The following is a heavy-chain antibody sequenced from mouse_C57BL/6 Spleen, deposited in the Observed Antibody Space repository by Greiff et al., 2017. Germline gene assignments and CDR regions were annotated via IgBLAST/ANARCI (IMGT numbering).Heavy chain of an antibody. CDR1: GYTFTSYW. CDR3: ARSPYSNWYFDV. J-gene: IGHJ1*03. CDR2: IHPNSGST. Sequence: VQLQQSGAELVKPGASVKLSCKASGYTFTSYWMHWVKQRPGQGLEWIGMIHPNSGSTNYNEKFKSKATLTVDKSSSTAYMQLSSLTSEDSAVYYCARSPYSNWYFDVWGTGTTVTVSS. D-gene: IGHD2-5*01. V-gene: IGHV1-64*01.